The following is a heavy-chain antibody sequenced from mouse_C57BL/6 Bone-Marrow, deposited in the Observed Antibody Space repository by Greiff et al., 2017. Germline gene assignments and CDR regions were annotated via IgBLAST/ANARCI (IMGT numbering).Heavy chain of an antibody. Sequence: EVMLVESGGGLVQPGGSLKLSCAASGFTFSDYYMYWVRQTPEKRLEWVAYISNGGGSTYYPDTVKGRFTISRDNAKNTLYLQMSRLKSEDTAMYYCAIGIYYDAWFAYWGQGTLVTVSA. J-gene: IGHJ3*01. D-gene: IGHD2-4*01. CDR1: GFTFSDYY. CDR2: ISNGGGST. CDR3: AIGIYYDAWFAY. V-gene: IGHV5-12*01.